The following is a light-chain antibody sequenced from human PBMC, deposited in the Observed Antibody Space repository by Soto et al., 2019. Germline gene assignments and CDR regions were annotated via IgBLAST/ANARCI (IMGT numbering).Light chain of an antibody. CDR2: AAS. CDR3: QQYNDRRHYT. Sequence: EIILTQSPVTLSVSPGERATLSCRASQSVNSDLAWYQHKPGQSPRLLIYAASSRATGVPARFSGSGSGTEFTLTISGLQSEDFAIYYCQQYNDRRHYTFGQGTRLEV. CDR1: QSVNSD. J-gene: IGKJ2*01. V-gene: IGKV3-15*01.